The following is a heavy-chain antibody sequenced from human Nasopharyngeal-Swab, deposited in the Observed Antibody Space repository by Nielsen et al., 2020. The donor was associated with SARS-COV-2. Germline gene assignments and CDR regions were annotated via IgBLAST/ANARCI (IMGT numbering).Heavy chain of an antibody. Sequence: SQTLSLTCAVYGGSFSGYYWSWIRQPPGKGLEWIGEINHSGSTNYNPSLKSRVTISVDTSKNQFSLKLSSVTAADTAVYYCARVGYSNYGEGFDYWGQGILVTVSS. V-gene: IGHV4-34*01. CDR1: GGSFSGYY. D-gene: IGHD4-11*01. CDR3: ARVGYSNYGEGFDY. J-gene: IGHJ4*02. CDR2: INHSGST.